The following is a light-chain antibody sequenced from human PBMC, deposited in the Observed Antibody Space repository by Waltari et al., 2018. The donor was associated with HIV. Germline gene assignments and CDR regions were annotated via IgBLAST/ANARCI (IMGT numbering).Light chain of an antibody. V-gene: IGKV3-11*01. CDR2: DGS. CDR3: LQYGSSPPSYT. CDR1: QSVGNY. J-gene: IGKJ2*01. Sequence: DIVLTQSPATLSLSPGERATLSCRASQSVGNYLAWYQQKPGQAPRLLIYDGSNRATGIPARFSGSGSGTDFTLTISSLDPEDFAVYYCLQYGSSPPSYTFGQGTKLEIK.